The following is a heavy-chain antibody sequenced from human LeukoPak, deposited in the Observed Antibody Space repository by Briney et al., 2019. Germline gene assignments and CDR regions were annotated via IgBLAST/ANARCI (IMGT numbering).Heavy chain of an antibody. D-gene: IGHD6-19*01. CDR3: ARSDPVAGTDNWFDP. V-gene: IGHV4-59*01. Sequence: SETLPLTCTVSGGSISSYYWSWIRQPPGKGLEWIGDIYYSGSTNYNPSLKSRVTISVDTSKNQFSLKLSSVTAADTAVYYCARSDPVAGTDNWFDPWGQGTLVTVSS. CDR1: GGSISSYY. J-gene: IGHJ5*02. CDR2: IYYSGST.